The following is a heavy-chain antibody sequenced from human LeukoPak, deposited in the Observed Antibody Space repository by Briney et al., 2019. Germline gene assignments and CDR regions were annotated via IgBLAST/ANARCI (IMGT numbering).Heavy chain of an antibody. CDR3: ARVSLSSSWRQGTLDY. CDR1: GYTFTSYG. D-gene: IGHD6-13*01. J-gene: IGHJ4*02. CDR2: IGAYNGNT. V-gene: IGHV1-18*04. Sequence: ASVKVSCKASGYTFTSYGISWVRQAPGQGLEWTGWIGAYNGNTNYAQKLQGRVTMTTDTSTSTAYMELRSLRSDDTAVYYCARVSLSSSWRQGTLDYWGQGTLVTVSS.